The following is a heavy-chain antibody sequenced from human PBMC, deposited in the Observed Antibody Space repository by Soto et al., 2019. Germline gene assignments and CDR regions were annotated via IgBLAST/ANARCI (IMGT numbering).Heavy chain of an antibody. CDR2: TIPTFGAG. D-gene: IGHD5-12*01. CDR1: GGTLSSNP. J-gene: IGHJ4*02. Sequence: TVSCKASGGTLSSNPISWMRQAPGQGLEWVGGTIPTFGAGSYAQRFQGRVTITADKSTNTAYMELSNLRPEDTAVYYCARRQSNGYNRYFGSWVQGTLVTVSS. V-gene: IGHV1-69*06. CDR3: ARRQSNGYNRYFGS.